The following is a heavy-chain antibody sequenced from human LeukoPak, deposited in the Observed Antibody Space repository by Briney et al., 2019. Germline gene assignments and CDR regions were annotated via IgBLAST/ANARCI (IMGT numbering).Heavy chain of an antibody. D-gene: IGHD6-6*01. CDR3: ARRGRSSTYY. Sequence: SETLSLTCAVCGGSFSGYYWSWIRQPPGKGLEWIGEINHSGSTNYNPSLKSRVTISVDTSKNQFSLKLSSVTAADTAVYYCARRGRSSTYYWGQGTLVTVSS. CDR1: GGSFSGYY. J-gene: IGHJ4*02. V-gene: IGHV4-34*01. CDR2: INHSGST.